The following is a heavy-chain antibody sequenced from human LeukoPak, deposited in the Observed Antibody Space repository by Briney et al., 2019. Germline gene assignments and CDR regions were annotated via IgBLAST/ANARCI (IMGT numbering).Heavy chain of an antibody. V-gene: IGHV4-59*01. CDR3: ATLSMVAATRSDAFDI. CDR1: GGSISSYY. Sequence: AETLSLTCTVSGGSISSYYWSWIRQPPGKGLEWIGYVYYSGSTNYNPSLKSRVTISVDTSKNQFSLKLSSVTAADTAVQYCATLSMVAATRSDAFDIWGQGTMVTVSS. D-gene: IGHD2-15*01. CDR2: VYYSGST. J-gene: IGHJ3*02.